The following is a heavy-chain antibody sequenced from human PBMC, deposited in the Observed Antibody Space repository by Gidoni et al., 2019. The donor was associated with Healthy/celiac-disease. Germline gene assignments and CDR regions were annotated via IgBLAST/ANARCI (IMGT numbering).Heavy chain of an antibody. D-gene: IGHD6-6*01. V-gene: IGHV4-34*01. CDR3: ARGILSIAARGNYYYYYMDV. CDR1: GGSFSGYY. CDR2: INHSGST. Sequence: QVQLQQWGAGLLKPSETLSLTCAVYGGSFSGYYCSWIRQPPGKGLEWIGEINHSGSTNYNPSLKSRVTISVDTSKNQFSLKLSSVTAADTAVYYCARGILSIAARGNYYYYYMDVWGKGTTVTVSS. J-gene: IGHJ6*03.